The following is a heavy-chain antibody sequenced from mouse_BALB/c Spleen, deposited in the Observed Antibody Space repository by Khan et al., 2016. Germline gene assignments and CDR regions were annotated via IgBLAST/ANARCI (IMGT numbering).Heavy chain of an antibody. CDR3: ARTDRRGCFDY. J-gene: IGHJ2*01. CDR2: ILPGSGST. CDR1: GYTFSSYW. V-gene: IGHV1-9*01. Sequence: QVQLKQSGAELMKPGASVKISCKATGYTFSSYWIEWVKQRPGHGLEWIGEILPGSGSTNYNEKFRGKATFTADTSSNTAYMQLSSLTSEDSAVHYCARTDRRGCFDYWGQGTTLTVAS.